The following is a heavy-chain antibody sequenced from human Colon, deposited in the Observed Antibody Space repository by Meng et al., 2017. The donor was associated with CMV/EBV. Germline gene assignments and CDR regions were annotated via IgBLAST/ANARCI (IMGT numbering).Heavy chain of an antibody. J-gene: IGHJ4*02. V-gene: IGHV3-7*01. CDR2: IKQDGSEK. CDR1: GFKFTSYG. CDR3: ATGRTIFGVVTSGPYYFDY. Sequence: GESLKISCVASGFKFTSYGLHWVRQAPGKGLEWVANIKQDGSEKYYVDSVKGRFTISRDNAKNSLYLQMNSLRAEDTAVYYCATGRTIFGVVTSGPYYFDYWGQGTLVTVSS. D-gene: IGHD3-3*01.